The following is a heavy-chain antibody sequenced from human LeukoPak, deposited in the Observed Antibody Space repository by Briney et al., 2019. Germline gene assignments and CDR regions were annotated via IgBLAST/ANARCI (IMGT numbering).Heavy chain of an antibody. Sequence: GASVKVSCKASGYTFTGYHMHWVRQAPGQGLEWMGRINPNSGDTNYAQNFQGRVTMTRDTSISTAYMELGRLRSDDTAVYYCARDYCSSTSRLFDYWGQGTLVTVSS. CDR2: INPNSGDT. D-gene: IGHD2-2*01. J-gene: IGHJ4*02. V-gene: IGHV1-2*06. CDR3: ARDYCSSTSRLFDY. CDR1: GYTFTGYH.